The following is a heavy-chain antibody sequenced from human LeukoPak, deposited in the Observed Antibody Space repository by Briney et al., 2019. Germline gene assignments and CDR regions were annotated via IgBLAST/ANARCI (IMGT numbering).Heavy chain of an antibody. CDR2: FSSTGTT. CDR1: GDSISSSDYF. CDR3: AKDSEGRWLQSGS. V-gene: IGHV4-39*07. J-gene: IGHJ5*02. Sequence: PSETLSLTCSVSGDSISSSDYFWGWIRQPPGKGLEWIGAFSSTGTTHYSPSLKSRVTISLDTSKNQFSLNLNSVTAADTAVYYCAKDSEGRWLQSGSWGQGILVIVSS. D-gene: IGHD5-24*01.